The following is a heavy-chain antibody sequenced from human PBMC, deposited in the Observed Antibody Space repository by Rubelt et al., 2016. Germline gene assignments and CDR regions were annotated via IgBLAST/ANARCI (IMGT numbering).Heavy chain of an antibody. CDR3: ARDLPICGVDQQGYFDY. CDR2: INSDGSST. J-gene: IGHJ4*02. Sequence: SGGGLVQPGGSLRLSCAASGFTFSSYWMHWVRQAPGKGLVWVSRINSDGSSTSYGDSVKGRFTISRDNAKNTLYLQMNSLRAGDTAVYYCARDLPICGVDQQGYFDYWGQGTLVTVSS. V-gene: IGHV3-74*01. D-gene: IGHD3-3*01. CDR1: GFTFSSYW.